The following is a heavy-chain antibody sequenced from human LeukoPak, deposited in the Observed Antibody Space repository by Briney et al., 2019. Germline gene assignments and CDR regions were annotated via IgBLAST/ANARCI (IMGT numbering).Heavy chain of an antibody. V-gene: IGHV3-30*18. CDR2: ISYDGSNK. CDR3: AKSKGTTGTTGVDY. CDR1: GFTFSSYG. J-gene: IGHJ4*02. D-gene: IGHD1-1*01. Sequence: GGSLRLSCAASGFTFSSYGMHWVRQAPGKGLEWVAVISYDGSNKYYADSVKGRFTISRDNSKNTLYLQMNSLRAEDTAVYYCAKSKGTTGTTGVDYWSQGTLVTVSS.